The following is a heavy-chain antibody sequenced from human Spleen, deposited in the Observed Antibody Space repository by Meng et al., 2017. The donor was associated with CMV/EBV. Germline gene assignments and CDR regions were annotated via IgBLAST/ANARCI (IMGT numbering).Heavy chain of an antibody. J-gene: IGHJ5*02. V-gene: IGHV3-21*01. CDR1: GFTFSSYI. CDR3: AREGAVAGWFDP. Sequence: CAASGFTFSSYIMNWVRQAPGKELEWVSSISSSSSYIYYADSVKGRFTISRDNAKNSLYLQMNSLRAEDTAVYYCAREGAVAGWFDPWGQGTLVTVSS. CDR2: ISSSSSYI. D-gene: IGHD6-19*01.